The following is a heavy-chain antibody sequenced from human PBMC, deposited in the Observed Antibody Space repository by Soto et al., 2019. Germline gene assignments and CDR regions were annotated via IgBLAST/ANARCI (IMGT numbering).Heavy chain of an antibody. J-gene: IGHJ6*02. CDR2: ISYDGSNK. D-gene: IGHD2-2*01. CDR1: GFTFSSYG. V-gene: IGHV3-30*18. Sequence: QVQLVESGGGVVQPGRSLRLSCAASGFTFSSYGMHWVRQAPGKGLEWVAVISYDGSNKYYADSVKGRFTISRDNSKNTLYLQMNSLRPEDTAVYYCAKDREDIVLVPAALYYYYGMDVWGQGTTVTVSS. CDR3: AKDREDIVLVPAALYYYYGMDV.